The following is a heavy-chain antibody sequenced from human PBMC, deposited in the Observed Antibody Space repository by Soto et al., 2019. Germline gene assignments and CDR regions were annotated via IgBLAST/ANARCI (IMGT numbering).Heavy chain of an antibody. CDR2: TYYRSNWRH. Sequence: SQTLSLTCAISGDSVSSNTAAWNWIRSSPSRGLEWLGRTYYRSNWRHDYAVSVKSRITVNPDTSKNHFSLQLNSVTPDATAVYYCERGVAGSGFDLWGQGTLVTVSS. J-gene: IGHJ4*01. CDR3: ERGVAGSGFDL. V-gene: IGHV6-1*01. D-gene: IGHD6-19*01. CDR1: GDSVSSNTAA.